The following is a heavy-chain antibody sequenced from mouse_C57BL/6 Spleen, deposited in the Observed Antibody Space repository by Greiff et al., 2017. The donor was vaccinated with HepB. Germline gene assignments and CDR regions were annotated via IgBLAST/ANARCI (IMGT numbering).Heavy chain of an antibody. V-gene: IGHV1-53*01. Sequence: VQLQQPGTELVKPGASVKLSCKASGYTFTSYWMHWVKQMPGQGLEWIGNINPSNGGTNYNEKFKSKATLTVDKSSSTAYMQLSSLTSEDSAVYYCAWDDYDVGACFAYGGQGTLVTVSA. CDR2: INPSNGGT. J-gene: IGHJ3*01. CDR1: GYTFTSYW. CDR3: AWDDYDVGACFAY. D-gene: IGHD2-4*01.